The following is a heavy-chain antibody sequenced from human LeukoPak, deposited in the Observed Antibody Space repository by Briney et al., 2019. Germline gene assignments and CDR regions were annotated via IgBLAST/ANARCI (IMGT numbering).Heavy chain of an antibody. CDR2: ISSSSSYI. D-gene: IGHD2-2*01. J-gene: IGHJ4*02. Sequence: VGSPRLSCAASGLTFSSYEMNWVRQAPGKGLEWVSSISSSSSYIYYPDSMKRRFTISRDDAKNSLYLQRNSLRAEDTAVYYCEGLVPALFWGEGTLVTVSS. CDR1: GLTFSSYE. V-gene: IGHV3-21*01. CDR3: EGLVPALF.